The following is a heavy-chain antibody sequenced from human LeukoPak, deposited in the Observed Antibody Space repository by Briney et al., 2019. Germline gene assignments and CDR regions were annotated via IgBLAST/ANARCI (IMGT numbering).Heavy chain of an antibody. D-gene: IGHD3-22*01. CDR1: GFTFSSYE. J-gene: IGHJ4*02. V-gene: IGHV3-33*08. CDR3: ARRGTYYYDSSGYYELDY. Sequence: GGSLRLSRAASGFTFSSYEMNWVRQAPGKGLEWVAVIWYDGSNKYYADSVKGRFTISRDNSKNTLYLQMNSLRAEDTAVYYCARRGTYYYDSSGYYELDYWGQGTLVTVSS. CDR2: IWYDGSNK.